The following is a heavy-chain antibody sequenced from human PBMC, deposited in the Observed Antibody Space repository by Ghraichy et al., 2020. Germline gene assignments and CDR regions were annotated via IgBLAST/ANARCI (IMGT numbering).Heavy chain of an antibody. V-gene: IGHV1-46*01. J-gene: IGHJ4*02. Sequence: ASVKLSCKASGYNFAKYWMHWVRQAPGQGLEWLGIIKPSEDETTYADKFQGRVTMTRDTSTNTVYMELSSLRSEDTAIYYCAREDGSFDYWGQGTLVTVSS. CDR3: AREDGSFDY. CDR1: GYNFAKYW. D-gene: IGHD3-10*01. CDR2: IKPSEDET.